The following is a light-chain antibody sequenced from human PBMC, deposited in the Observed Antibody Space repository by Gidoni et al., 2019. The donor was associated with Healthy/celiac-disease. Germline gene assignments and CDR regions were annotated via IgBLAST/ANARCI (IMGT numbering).Light chain of an antibody. Sequence: EIVLTQSPATLSLYPGERATLSCRASQSVSRYLAWYQQKPGQAPRLLIYDASNRATGIPARFSGSGSGTDFTLTISSLEPEDFAVYYCQQRSNWLALTFGGGTKVEIK. V-gene: IGKV3-11*01. CDR3: QQRSNWLALT. CDR1: QSVSRY. J-gene: IGKJ4*01. CDR2: DAS.